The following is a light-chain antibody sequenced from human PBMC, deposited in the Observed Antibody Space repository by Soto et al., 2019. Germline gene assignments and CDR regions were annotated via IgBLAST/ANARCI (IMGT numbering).Light chain of an antibody. CDR2: DVS. J-gene: IGLJ1*01. Sequence: QSALTQPASVCGSPGQSITISCTGTSSDVGGYNYVSWYQQYPGKAPKLMVYDVSNRPSGVSDRFSGSKSGNTASLTISGLQAEDEADYYCSSYTSSNTYVFGAGTKVTVL. CDR3: SSYTSSNTYV. V-gene: IGLV2-14*01. CDR1: SSDVGGYNY.